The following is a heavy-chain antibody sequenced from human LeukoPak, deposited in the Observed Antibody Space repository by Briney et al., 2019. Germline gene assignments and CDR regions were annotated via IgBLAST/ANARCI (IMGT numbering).Heavy chain of an antibody. Sequence: PSETLSLTCTVSGGSISSSSYYWGWIRQPPGKGLEWIGSSYYSGSTYNNPSLKSRVTISVDTSKNQFSLKLSSVTAADTAVYYCARSLTAAGYDYWGQGTLVTVSS. J-gene: IGHJ4*02. CDR2: SYYSGST. CDR1: GGSISSSSYY. D-gene: IGHD6-13*01. V-gene: IGHV4-39*01. CDR3: ARSLTAAGYDY.